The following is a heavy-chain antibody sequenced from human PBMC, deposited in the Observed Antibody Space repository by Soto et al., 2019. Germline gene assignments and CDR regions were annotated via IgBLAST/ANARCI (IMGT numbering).Heavy chain of an antibody. J-gene: IGHJ4*02. CDR2: IYPGDSET. Sequence: GESLKISCKGSGYNFTTFWIGWVRQMPGKGLEWMGIIYPGDSETKYSPDFEGQVTISADRSTNTAYLQWRSLRASDTAMYYCARLGFPGAIYFDSWGLGTLVTV. CDR3: ARLGFPGAIYFDS. V-gene: IGHV5-51*01. CDR1: GYNFTTFW.